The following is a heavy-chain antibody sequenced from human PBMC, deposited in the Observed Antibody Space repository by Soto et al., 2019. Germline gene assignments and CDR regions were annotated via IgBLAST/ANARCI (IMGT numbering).Heavy chain of an antibody. CDR3: ARVQIAAAGTFDY. J-gene: IGHJ4*02. CDR1: GGSISSSNW. CDR2: IYHSGST. Sequence: PSETLSLTCAVSGGSISSSNWWSWVRQPPGKGLEWIGEIYHSGSTNYNPSLKSRVIISVDKSKNQFSLKLSSVTAADTAVYYCARVQIAAAGTFDYWGQGTLVTSPQ. D-gene: IGHD6-13*01. V-gene: IGHV4-4*02.